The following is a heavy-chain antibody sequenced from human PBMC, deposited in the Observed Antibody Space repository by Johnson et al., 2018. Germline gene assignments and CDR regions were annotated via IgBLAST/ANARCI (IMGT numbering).Heavy chain of an antibody. V-gene: IGHV4-61*02. CDR2: IYIRGST. CDR1: GGSISSGGYY. J-gene: IGHJ6*03. D-gene: IGHD5-12*01. Sequence: QVQLQESGPGLVKPSQTLSLTCTVSGGSISSGGYYWTWIRQPAGKGLEWIGRIYIRGSTNSHPSLKSRVTMSVDTSKNQFSLNLSSATAADTAVYYCARSLDYTGYYYMDVWGKGTTVTVSS. CDR3: ARSLDYTGYYYMDV.